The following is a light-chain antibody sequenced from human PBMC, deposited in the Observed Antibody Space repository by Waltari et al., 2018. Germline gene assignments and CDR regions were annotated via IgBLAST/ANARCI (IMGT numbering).Light chain of an antibody. CDR1: DSDVGAYNF. Sequence: QSALTQPASVPGSPGPSITISCTGTDSDVGAYNFVSWYRQHPGKAPHLIIYEVSERPPGISERFPGSKSDNTASLTSSGLQADDEAVYYCSSYTTSNAPGVFGTGTKVTVL. CDR3: SSYTTSNAPGV. J-gene: IGLJ1*01. V-gene: IGLV2-14*01. CDR2: EVS.